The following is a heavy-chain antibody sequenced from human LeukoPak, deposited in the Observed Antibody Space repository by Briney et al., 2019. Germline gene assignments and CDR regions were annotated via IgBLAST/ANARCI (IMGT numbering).Heavy chain of an antibody. Sequence: GGSLRLSCAASGFTFSSYAMSWVRQAPGKGLEWVSAISGRGGSTYYADSVKGRFTISRDNSKNTLYLQMNSLRAEDTAVYYCAKDRSGRYYYGSGSYYNGFDYWGQGTLVTVSS. V-gene: IGHV3-23*01. D-gene: IGHD3-10*01. CDR2: ISGRGGST. CDR3: AKDRSGRYYYGSGSYYNGFDY. J-gene: IGHJ4*02. CDR1: GFTFSSYA.